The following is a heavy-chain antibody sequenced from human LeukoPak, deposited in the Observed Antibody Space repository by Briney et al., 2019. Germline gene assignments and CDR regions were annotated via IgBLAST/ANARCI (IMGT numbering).Heavy chain of an antibody. CDR1: GFTLSNFA. D-gene: IGHD1-26*01. CDR2: IGTAGDT. V-gene: IGHV3-13*01. CDR3: ARQMTPHGNFDY. Sequence: PGGSLRLSCAASGFTLSNFAMHWVRHATGKGLEWVSAIGTAGDTFYPGSVKGRITISRENAKNSLYLQMNNLRAEDTAVYYCARQMTPHGNFDYWGQGTLVTVSS. J-gene: IGHJ4*02.